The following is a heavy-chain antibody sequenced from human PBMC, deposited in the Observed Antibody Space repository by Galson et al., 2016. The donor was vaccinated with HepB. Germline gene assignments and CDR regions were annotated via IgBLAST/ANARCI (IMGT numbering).Heavy chain of an antibody. V-gene: IGHV2-70*01. CDR3: ARYLRSHGYYVMDV. Sequence: PALVKPTQTLTMTCTFSGFSLSTSGMAVSWIRQLPGKALEWLAVIDWNGNKFYSPSLTTRLTISKDTSKNQVVLTLTNMDPVDTTSYFCARYLRSHGYYVMDVWGQWTTVTVSS. CDR1: GFSLSTSGMA. D-gene: IGHD4-17*01. CDR2: IDWNGNK. J-gene: IGHJ6*02.